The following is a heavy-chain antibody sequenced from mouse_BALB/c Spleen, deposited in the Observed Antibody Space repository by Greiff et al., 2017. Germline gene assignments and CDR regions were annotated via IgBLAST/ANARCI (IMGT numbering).Heavy chain of an antibody. Sequence: QVQLQQSGAELMKPGASVKISCKATGYTFSSYWIEWVKQRPGHGLEWIGEILPGSGSTNYNEKFKGKATFTADTSSNTAYMQLSSLTSEDSAVYYCARRDDGYWFAYWGQGTLVTVSA. J-gene: IGHJ3*01. CDR1: GYTFSSYW. CDR2: ILPGSGST. CDR3: ARRDDGYWFAY. V-gene: IGHV1-9*01. D-gene: IGHD2-3*01.